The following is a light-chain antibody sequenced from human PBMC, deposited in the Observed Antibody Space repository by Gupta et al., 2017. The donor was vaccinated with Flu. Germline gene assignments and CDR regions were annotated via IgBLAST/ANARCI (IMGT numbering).Light chain of an antibody. J-gene: IGLJ3*02. V-gene: IGLV1-47*02. CDR3: AAWDDRLKGWV. Sequence: QSVLTQPPSASGTPGQGVTLSCSGSSSNIGNNYVYWYQQLPGTETKRLIYSNNWRPSGVTDRVSCYTSGNYASPAISGLRSEDEGDDYWAAWDDRLKGWVFGGGTKLTVL. CDR2: SNN. CDR1: SSNIGNNY.